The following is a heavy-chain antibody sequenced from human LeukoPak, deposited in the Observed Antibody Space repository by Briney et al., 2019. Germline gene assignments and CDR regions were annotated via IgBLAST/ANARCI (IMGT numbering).Heavy chain of an antibody. J-gene: IGHJ4*02. CDR2: IKQDGSEK. Sequence: GGSLRLSCAASGFTFSSYWMSWVRQAPGKGLEWVANIKQDGSEKYYVDSVKGRFTISRDNAKNSLYLQMNSLRAEDTAVYYCARDLRDTKPKGRQSATGGAIDYWGQGTLVTVSS. V-gene: IGHV3-7*01. D-gene: IGHD5-18*01. CDR3: ARDLRDTKPKGRQSATGGAIDY. CDR1: GFTFSSYW.